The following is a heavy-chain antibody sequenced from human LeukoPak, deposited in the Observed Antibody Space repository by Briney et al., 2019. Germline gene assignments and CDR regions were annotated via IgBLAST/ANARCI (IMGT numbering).Heavy chain of an antibody. V-gene: IGHV1-3*03. CDR2: INAANGNT. Sequence: WASVKVSCKTSGFTFTDYAIHWVRQAPGQRLEWMGWINAANGNTKYSQEFQGRVTLTRDTSATTAYMELYSLTSENMAVYYCAREVRDRDWNYAFDYWGQGTLVTVSS. CDR3: AREVRDRDWNYAFDY. J-gene: IGHJ4*02. CDR1: GFTFTDYA. D-gene: IGHD1-7*01.